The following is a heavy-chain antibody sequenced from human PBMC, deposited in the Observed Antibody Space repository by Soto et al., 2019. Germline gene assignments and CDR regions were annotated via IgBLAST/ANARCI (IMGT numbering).Heavy chain of an antibody. CDR2: IFYSGST. Sequence: PSETLSLTCTVSGDSISSSNYFWGWIRQPPGKGLEWLGTIFYSGSTYYNPSLKSRVTISVDTSKNQFSLKLTSVTAADTALYYCARRYGWLYFDHWGQGSLVTVSS. J-gene: IGHJ4*02. D-gene: IGHD3-10*01. V-gene: IGHV4-39*01. CDR3: ARRYGWLYFDH. CDR1: GDSISSSNYF.